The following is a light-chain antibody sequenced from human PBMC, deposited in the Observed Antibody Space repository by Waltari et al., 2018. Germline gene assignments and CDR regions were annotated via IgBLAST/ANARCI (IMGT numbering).Light chain of an antibody. V-gene: IGLV3-21*02. CDR3: QVWNSGSNHVV. J-gene: IGLJ2*01. CDR1: NIGSKS. Sequence: SYVLTQTPSESVAPGQTARITCGGYNIGSKSVHWYQQKPGQAPVLVVYDDSDRPAGSPERFSGSNAGNTANLTISRVEAGDEADYYCQVWNSGSNHVVFGGGTKLTVL. CDR2: DDS.